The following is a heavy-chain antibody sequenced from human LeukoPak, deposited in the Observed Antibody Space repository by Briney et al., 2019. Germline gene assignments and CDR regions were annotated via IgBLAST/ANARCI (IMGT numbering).Heavy chain of an antibody. D-gene: IGHD5-24*01. CDR1: GGSIISATYH. V-gene: IGHV4-39*07. CDR3: ATTHAYTRGGYDY. CDR2: MQYGGGS. Sequence: PSETLSLTCSVSGGSIISATYHWGWIRQSPGNGLEWIGSMQYGGGSWFNPSLSSRVSISLDTSKSQFSLKLNFATAVDTAFYYCATTHAYTRGGYDYWGLGTLVTVSS. J-gene: IGHJ4*02.